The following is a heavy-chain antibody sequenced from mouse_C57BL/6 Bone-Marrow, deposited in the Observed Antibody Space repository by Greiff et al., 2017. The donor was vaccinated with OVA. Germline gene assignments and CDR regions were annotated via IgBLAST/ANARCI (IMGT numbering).Heavy chain of an antibody. CDR2: IYPGDGDT. CDR1: GYAFSSSW. CDR3: ARTGTEGAWFAY. J-gene: IGHJ3*01. D-gene: IGHD4-1*01. Sequence: VMLVESGPELVKPGASVKISCKASGYAFSSSWMNWVKQRPGKGLEWIGRIYPGDGDTNYNGKFKGKATLTADKSSSTAYMQLSSLTSEDSSVYFCARTGTEGAWFAYWGQGTLVTVAA. V-gene: IGHV1-82*01.